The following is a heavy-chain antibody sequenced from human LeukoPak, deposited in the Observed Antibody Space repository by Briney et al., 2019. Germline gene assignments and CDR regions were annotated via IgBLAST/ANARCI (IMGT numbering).Heavy chain of an antibody. D-gene: IGHD1-26*01. CDR3: AKDLYSGGFS. J-gene: IGHJ5*02. CDR2: VSYDGDNK. Sequence: PGGSLRLSCAASGFTFTSYGMHWVRQAPDKRLEWVAFVSYDGDNKYYADSVKGRFTISRDNSKNTLSLQMHSLRIEDTAQYYCAKDLYSGGFSWGQGTLVIVSS. CDR1: GFTFTSYG. V-gene: IGHV3-30*18.